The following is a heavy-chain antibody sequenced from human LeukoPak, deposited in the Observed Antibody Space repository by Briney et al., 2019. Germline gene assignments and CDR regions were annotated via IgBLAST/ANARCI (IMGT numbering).Heavy chain of an antibody. D-gene: IGHD4-17*01. V-gene: IGHV4-59*01. CDR3: ARESFFYGDYKFDY. J-gene: IGHJ4*02. CDR2: IYYSGST. CDR1: GGSISSYY. Sequence: SETLSLTCTVSGGSISSYYWSWIRQPPGKGLEWIGYIYYSGSTNYNPSLKSRVTISVDTSKNQFSLKLSSVTAADTAVYYCARESFFYGDYKFDYWGQGTLVTVSS.